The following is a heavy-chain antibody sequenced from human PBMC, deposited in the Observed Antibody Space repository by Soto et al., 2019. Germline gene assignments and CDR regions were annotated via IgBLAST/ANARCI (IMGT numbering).Heavy chain of an antibody. J-gene: IGHJ5*02. CDR2: INPSGGST. D-gene: IGHD3-10*01. V-gene: IGHV1-46*01. CDR3: ARVGRTMVRGVIHTPGENLVDP. CDR1: GHTITIYG. Sequence: GAPVKASPRGSGHTITIYGISWVPPAPRQVLEWMGIINPSGGSTSYAQKFQGRVTMTRDTSTSTVYMELSSLRSEDTAVYYCARVGRTMVRGVIHTPGENLVDPWGQGTLVTLSS.